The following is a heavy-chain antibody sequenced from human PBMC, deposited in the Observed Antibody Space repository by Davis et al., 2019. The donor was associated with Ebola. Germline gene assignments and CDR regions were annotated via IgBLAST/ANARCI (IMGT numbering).Heavy chain of an antibody. Sequence: ASVTVSRKASGYTFTGYYMHWVRQAPGQGLEWMGWINPNSGGTNYAQKFQGRVTMTRDTSISTAYMELSSLRSEDTAVYFCAREGTPWSSGGSYYFDYWGQGTLVTVSS. J-gene: IGHJ4*02. CDR2: INPNSGGT. CDR3: AREGTPWSSGGSYYFDY. V-gene: IGHV1-2*02. D-gene: IGHD2-15*01. CDR1: GYTFTGYY.